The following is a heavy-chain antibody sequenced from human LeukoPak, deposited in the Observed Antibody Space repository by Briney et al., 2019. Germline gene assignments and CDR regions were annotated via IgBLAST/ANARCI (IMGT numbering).Heavy chain of an antibody. J-gene: IGHJ4*02. CDR2: INRG. CDR1: GGSFGDYY. V-gene: IGHV4-34*01. Sequence: SDTLSLTCAVYGGSFGDYYWTWIRQAPGKGLEWIGEINRGDYNPSLKSRVTISVDTSKNQFSLKLTSVTAADTGVYYCARGSSHFDKWGQGTLVTVSS. CDR3: ARGSSHFDK.